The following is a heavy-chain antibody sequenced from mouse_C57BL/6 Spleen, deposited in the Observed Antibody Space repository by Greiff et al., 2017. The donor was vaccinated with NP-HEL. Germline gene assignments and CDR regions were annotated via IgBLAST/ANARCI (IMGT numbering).Heavy chain of an antibody. V-gene: IGHV5-9-1*02. CDR3: TREGGYSNGFDY. CDR1: GFTFSSYA. J-gene: IGHJ2*01. CDR2: ISSGGDYI. D-gene: IGHD2-5*01. Sequence: EVMLVESGEGLVKPGGSLKLSCAASGFTFSSYAMSWVRQTPEKRLEWVAYISSGGDYIYYADTVKGRFTISRDNARNTLYLQMSSLKSEDTAMYYCTREGGYSNGFDYWGQGTTLTVSS.